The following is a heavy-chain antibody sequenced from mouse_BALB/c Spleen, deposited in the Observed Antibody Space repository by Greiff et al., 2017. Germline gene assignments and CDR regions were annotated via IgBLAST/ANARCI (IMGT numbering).Heavy chain of an antibody. CDR1: GYTFTSYW. Sequence: VQLQQPGAELVKPGASVKLSCKASGYTFTSYWMHWVKQRPGQGLEWIGEINPSNGRTNYNEKFKSKATLTVDKSSSTAYMQLSSLTSEDSAVYYCARERDEGMDYWGQGTSVTVSS. CDR2: INPSNGRT. CDR3: ARERDEGMDY. J-gene: IGHJ4*01. V-gene: IGHV1S81*02.